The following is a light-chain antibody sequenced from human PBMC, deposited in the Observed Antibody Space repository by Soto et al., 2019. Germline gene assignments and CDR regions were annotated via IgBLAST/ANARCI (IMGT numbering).Light chain of an antibody. Sequence: QSALTQPASVSGSPGQSITISCTGTSSDVGNYKYVSWYQQHPGKAPKLMIYEVSNRPSGVSNRFSGSKSGNTASLTISGLQAEDEADYYCSSYTSSSTLEFGGGTKLTVL. J-gene: IGLJ3*02. V-gene: IGLV2-14*01. CDR1: SSDVGNYKY. CDR2: EVS. CDR3: SSYTSSSTLE.